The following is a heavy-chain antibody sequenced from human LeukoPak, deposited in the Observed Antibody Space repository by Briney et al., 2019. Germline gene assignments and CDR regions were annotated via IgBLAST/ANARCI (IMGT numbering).Heavy chain of an antibody. Sequence: ASVKVSCKASGYTFTSYDINWVRQATGQGLEWMGWMNPNSANTGYAQKFQGRVTISRNTSISTTYMELSSLRFEDTAVYYCARGRERGSSSSFTDYWGQGTLVIVSS. V-gene: IGHV1-8*03. J-gene: IGHJ4*02. CDR2: MNPNSANT. CDR3: ARGRERGSSSSFTDY. CDR1: GYTFTSYD. D-gene: IGHD6-6*01.